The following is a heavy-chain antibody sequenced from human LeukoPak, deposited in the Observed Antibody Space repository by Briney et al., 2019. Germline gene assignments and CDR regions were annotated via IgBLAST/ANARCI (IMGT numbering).Heavy chain of an antibody. D-gene: IGHD5-18*01. CDR3: ASRTGPATAMTA. V-gene: IGHV1-46*01. Sequence: AASVKVSCKASGYTFTGYYMHWVRQAPGQGLEWMGIINPSGGGTSYAQKFLGRVTMTRDTSTSTVYMELSSLRPEDTAVYYCASRTGPATAMTAWGQGTLVTVSS. CDR2: INPSGGGT. J-gene: IGHJ5*02. CDR1: GYTFTGYY.